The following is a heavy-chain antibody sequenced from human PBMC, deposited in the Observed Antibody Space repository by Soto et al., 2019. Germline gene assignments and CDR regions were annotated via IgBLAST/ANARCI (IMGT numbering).Heavy chain of an antibody. V-gene: IGHV4-59*01. J-gene: IGHJ4*02. CDR3: ARDLIFSRWSGFDC. CDR2: ISYSGST. Sequence: SETLSLTCAVSGGSISSYYWSWIRQPPGKGLEWIGYISYSGSTNYNPSLKSRVTISVDTSKNQFSLKLSSVTAADTAVYYCARDLIFSRWSGFDCWGQGTLVTVSS. CDR1: GGSISSYY. D-gene: IGHD3-3*01.